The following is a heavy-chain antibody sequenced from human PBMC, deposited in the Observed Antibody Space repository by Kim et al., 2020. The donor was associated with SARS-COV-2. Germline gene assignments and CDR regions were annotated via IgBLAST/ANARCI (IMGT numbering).Heavy chain of an antibody. J-gene: IGHJ4*02. CDR3: ARRIVVVGGLAVDY. CDR1: GYSFTSYW. V-gene: IGHV5-51*01. Sequence: GESLKISGKGSGYSFTSYWIGWVRQMPGKGREWMGRSYPGDEETRDSQSFQCQVTSAADKSISTGYLQWSSLKAADTAMYYCARRIVVVGGLAVDYWGQGPLLPVSS. D-gene: IGHD2-15*01. CDR2: SYPGDEET.